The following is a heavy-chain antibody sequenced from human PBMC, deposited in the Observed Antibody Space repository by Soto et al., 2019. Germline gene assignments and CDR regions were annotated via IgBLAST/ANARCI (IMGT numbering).Heavy chain of an antibody. D-gene: IGHD3-16*01. J-gene: IGHJ4*01. V-gene: IGHV4-59*08. CDR1: GGSISSYY. Sequence: PSETLSLTCTVSGGSISSYYWSWIRQPPGKGLEWIGYIYYSGSTNYNPSLKIRVTISVDTSKNQFSLKLSLKLSSVTAADTAVYYCARRWGDYFDYWGQGTLVTVS. CDR2: IYYSGST. CDR3: ARRWGDYFDY.